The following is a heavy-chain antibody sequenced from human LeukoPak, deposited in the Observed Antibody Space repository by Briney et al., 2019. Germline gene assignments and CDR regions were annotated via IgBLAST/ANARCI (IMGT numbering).Heavy chain of an antibody. CDR2: INQVGSEK. CDR3: ARDTYGPSDY. Sequence: GGSLRLSCEASGFTFSTYWMTWVRQAPGKGLEWVANINQVGSEKYYMDSVKGRFTISRDNANSSLYLQMSSLRAEDTAVYYCARDTYGPSDYWGQGTLVTVSS. CDR1: GFTFSTYW. D-gene: IGHD3-10*01. J-gene: IGHJ4*02. V-gene: IGHV3-7*01.